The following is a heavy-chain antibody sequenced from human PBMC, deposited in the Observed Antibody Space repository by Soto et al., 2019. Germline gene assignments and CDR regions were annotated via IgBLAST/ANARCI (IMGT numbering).Heavy chain of an antibody. J-gene: IGHJ3*02. Sequence: GGSLRLSCAASGFTFSSYAMSWVRQAPGKGLEWVSAISGSGGSTYYADPVKGRFTISRDNSKNTLYLQMNSLRAEDTAVYYCAKGYCSGGSCYSDDAFDIWGQGTMVTVSS. CDR1: GFTFSSYA. V-gene: IGHV3-23*01. CDR3: AKGYCSGGSCYSDDAFDI. D-gene: IGHD2-15*01. CDR2: ISGSGGST.